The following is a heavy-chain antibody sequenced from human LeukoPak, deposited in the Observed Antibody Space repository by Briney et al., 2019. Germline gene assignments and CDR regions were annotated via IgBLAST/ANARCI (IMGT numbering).Heavy chain of an antibody. CDR1: GFTFSSYA. CDR2: ISGSGGST. Sequence: GGSLRLSCAASGFTFSSYAMSWVRQASGKGLEWVSAISGSGGSTYYADSVKGRFTISRDNSKNTLYLQMNSLRAEDTAVYYCAKGSYYYDSSGFDYWGQGTLVTVSS. CDR3: AKGSYYYDSSGFDY. D-gene: IGHD3-22*01. V-gene: IGHV3-23*01. J-gene: IGHJ4*02.